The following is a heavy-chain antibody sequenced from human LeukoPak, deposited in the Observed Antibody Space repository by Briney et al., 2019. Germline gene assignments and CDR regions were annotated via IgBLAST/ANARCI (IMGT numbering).Heavy chain of an antibody. CDR3: ARVLGYCSGGSCHPKDYGDYGGSYFDY. CDR2: INPSGGST. Sequence: ASVKVSCKASGYTFTSYYMHWVRQAPGQGLEWMGIINPSGGSTSYAQKFQGRVTMTRDMSTSTVYMELSSLRSEDTAVYYCARVLGYCSGGSCHPKDYGDYGGSYFDYWGQGTLVTVSS. D-gene: IGHD2-15*01. CDR1: GYTFTSYY. V-gene: IGHV1-46*01. J-gene: IGHJ4*02.